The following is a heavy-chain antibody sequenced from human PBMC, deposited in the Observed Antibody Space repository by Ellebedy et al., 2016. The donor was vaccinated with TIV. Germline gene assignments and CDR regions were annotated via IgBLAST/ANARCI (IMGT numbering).Heavy chain of an antibody. V-gene: IGHV3-7*01. Sequence: PGGSLRLSCADSGSTFSSYWMTWVRQPPGKGLEWVANIKQDGRDKYYVDSVRGRFTSPRDNAKNSLYRQMNSLTVEDTAVYYCARRYCTISRCFAASWASLDMWGQGTMVTVSS. CDR2: IKQDGRDK. CDR3: ARRYCTISRCFAASWASLDM. CDR1: GSTFSSYW. D-gene: IGHD2-2*01. J-gene: IGHJ3*02.